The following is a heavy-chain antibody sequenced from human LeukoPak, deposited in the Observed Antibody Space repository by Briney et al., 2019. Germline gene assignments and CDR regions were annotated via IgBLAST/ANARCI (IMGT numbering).Heavy chain of an antibody. D-gene: IGHD2-8*01. J-gene: IGHJ6*03. CDR3: ARPEIPEGVLYYYYMDV. Sequence: GGSLRLSCAASGFTFSSYSFNWVRQAPGKGLEWVSYISGSGVTIYYADSVKGRFTISRDDAKNSLYLQMNSLRAEDTAVYYCARPEIPEGVLYYYYMDVWGKGTTVTVSS. V-gene: IGHV3-48*01. CDR2: ISGSGVTI. CDR1: GFTFSSYS.